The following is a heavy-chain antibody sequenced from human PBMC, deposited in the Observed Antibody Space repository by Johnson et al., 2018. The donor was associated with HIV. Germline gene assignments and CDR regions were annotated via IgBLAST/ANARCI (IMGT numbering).Heavy chain of an antibody. V-gene: IGHV3-30*03. CDR1: GFTFSSYG. CDR3: ASWGVGSSWNHDAFDI. J-gene: IGHJ3*02. Sequence: QVQLVESGGGVVQPGRSLRLSCVASGFTFSSYGIHWVRQAPGKGLEWVAIISYDGSNKYYADSVKGRFTISRDNSKNTLYLQMNSLRAEDTAVYYCASWGVGSSWNHDAFDIWGQGTMVTVSS. CDR2: ISYDGSNK. D-gene: IGHD6-13*01.